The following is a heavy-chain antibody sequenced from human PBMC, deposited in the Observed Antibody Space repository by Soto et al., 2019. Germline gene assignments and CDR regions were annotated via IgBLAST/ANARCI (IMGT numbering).Heavy chain of an antibody. J-gene: IGHJ5*02. D-gene: IGHD3-10*01. Sequence: SGGSLRLSCAASGFAFDDYVMHWVRQPPGRGLEWVSGITWNGGTIRYVDSVKGRFTISRDNAKNSLYLQMNSLRAEDTAVYYCARVDLYYYGSGSYEEGWFDPWGQGTLVTVSS. CDR1: GFAFDDYV. V-gene: IGHV3-9*01. CDR2: ITWNGGTI. CDR3: ARVDLYYYGSGSYEEGWFDP.